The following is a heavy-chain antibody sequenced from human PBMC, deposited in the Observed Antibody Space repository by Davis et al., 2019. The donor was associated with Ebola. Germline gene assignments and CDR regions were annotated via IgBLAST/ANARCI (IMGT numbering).Heavy chain of an antibody. D-gene: IGHD6-25*01. CDR1: GGSFSGYY. CDR2: INHSGST. J-gene: IGHJ6*04. CDR3: ARVGDSSDYYYGMDV. Sequence: MPSETLSLTCAVYGGSFSGYYWSWIRQLPGKGLEWIGEINHSGSTNYNPSLKSRVTISVDTSKNQFSLKLSSVTAADTAVYYCARVGDSSDYYYGMDVWGKGTTVTVSS. V-gene: IGHV4-34*01.